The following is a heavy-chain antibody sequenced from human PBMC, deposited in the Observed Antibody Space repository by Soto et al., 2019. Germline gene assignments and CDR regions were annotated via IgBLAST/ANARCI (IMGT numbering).Heavy chain of an antibody. Sequence: QITLKESGPTLVRPTQTLTLTCSFSGFSLNTNGMGVGWIRQPPGKALEWLAFIYWDEDKRYSPSLKTRLTVTTDTSKSEGVPTLTNLDPFDTGTYDCAGWNYESGLDGWGQGTTVTVSS. J-gene: IGHJ6*02. CDR2: IYWDEDK. CDR1: GFSLNTNGMG. CDR3: AGWNYESGLDG. D-gene: IGHD1-7*01. V-gene: IGHV2-5*02.